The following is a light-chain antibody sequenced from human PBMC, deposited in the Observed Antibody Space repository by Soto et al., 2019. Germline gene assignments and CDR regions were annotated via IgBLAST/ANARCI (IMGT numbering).Light chain of an antibody. J-gene: IGKJ2*01. CDR2: GAS. Sequence: IVLTQSPDTLSLSPGQRASLSCRAGQSLTSSSLACYQHKPGQAPRLLIYGASSRATGIPDRFSGSGSGTDFTLTISRLEPADFAVYYCQQYDSSPRTFGQGTRLEIK. CDR3: QQYDSSPRT. V-gene: IGKV3-20*01. CDR1: QSLTSSS.